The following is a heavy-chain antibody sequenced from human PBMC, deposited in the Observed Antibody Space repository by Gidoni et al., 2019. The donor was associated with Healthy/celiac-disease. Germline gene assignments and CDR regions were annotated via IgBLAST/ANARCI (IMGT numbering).Heavy chain of an antibody. V-gene: IGHV3-48*01. D-gene: IGHD2-2*01. J-gene: IGHJ6*02. Sequence: EVQLVESGGGLVQPGGSLRLSCAAYGFTFSSYSMNWVRQAPGKGLECVSYISSSSSTIYYADSVKCRFTISRDNAKNSLYLQMNSLRAEDTAVYYCARDLGNFVVVPAVNYYGMDVWGQGTTVTVSS. CDR2: ISSSSSTI. CDR3: ARDLGNFVVVPAVNYYGMDV. CDR1: GFTFSSYS.